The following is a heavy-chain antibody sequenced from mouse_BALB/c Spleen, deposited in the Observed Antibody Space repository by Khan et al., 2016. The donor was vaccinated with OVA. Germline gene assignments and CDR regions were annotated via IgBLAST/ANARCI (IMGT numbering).Heavy chain of an antibody. D-gene: IGHD1-1*01. Sequence: EVQLQESGPGLVKPSQSLSLTCTVTGYSITSDYAWNWIRQFPGNKLEWMGFISYSGSTSYNPSLKSRISITRDTSKNQFFLQLNSVTTEDTATCYRARGTVELFAYWGQGTLVTVSA. CDR2: ISYSGST. J-gene: IGHJ3*01. CDR1: GYSITSDYA. CDR3: ARGTVELFAY. V-gene: IGHV3-2*02.